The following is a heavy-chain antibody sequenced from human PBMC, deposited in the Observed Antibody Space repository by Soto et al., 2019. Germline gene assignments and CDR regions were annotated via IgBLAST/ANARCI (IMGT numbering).Heavy chain of an antibody. CDR3: ARGERPGGTLPGLVDY. J-gene: IGHJ4*02. CDR1: GYTFTGYY. D-gene: IGHD1-1*01. CDR2: INPNSGGT. V-gene: IGHV1-2*02. Sequence: ASVKVSCKASGYTFTGYYMHWVRQAPGQGLEWMGWINPNSGGTNYAQKFQGRVTMTRDTSISTAYMELSRLRSDDTAVYYCARGERPGGTLPGLVDYWGQGTLVTVSS.